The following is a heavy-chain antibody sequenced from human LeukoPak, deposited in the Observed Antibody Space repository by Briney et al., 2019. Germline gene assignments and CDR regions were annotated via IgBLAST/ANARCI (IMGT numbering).Heavy chain of an antibody. CDR2: INPNSGGT. V-gene: IGHV1-2*02. Sequence: ASVKVSCKASGYTFTGYYMHWVRQAPGQGLEWMGWINPNSGGTNYAQKFQGRVTMTRDTSISTAYMELSRRRSDDAAVYYCARDSVFHHDFWSGYYRNWFDPWGQGTLVTVSS. D-gene: IGHD3-3*01. CDR1: GYTFTGYY. J-gene: IGHJ5*02. CDR3: ARDSVFHHDFWSGYYRNWFDP.